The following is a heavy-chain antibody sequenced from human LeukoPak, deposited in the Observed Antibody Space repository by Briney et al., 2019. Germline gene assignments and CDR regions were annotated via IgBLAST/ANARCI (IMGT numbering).Heavy chain of an antibody. Sequence: GGSLRLSCAASGFIFSSYGMHWVRQAPGKGLEWVAFIRYDGSNTYYADSVKGRFTISRDNSKNTLYLQMNSLRAEDTAMYYCTTETWYYYDSSGLRFDYWGQGTLVTVSS. D-gene: IGHD3-22*01. V-gene: IGHV3-30*02. CDR1: GFIFSSYG. J-gene: IGHJ4*02. CDR3: TTETWYYYDSSGLRFDY. CDR2: IRYDGSNT.